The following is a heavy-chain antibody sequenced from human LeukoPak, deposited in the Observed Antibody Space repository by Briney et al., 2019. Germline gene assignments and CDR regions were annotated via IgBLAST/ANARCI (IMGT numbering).Heavy chain of an antibody. Sequence: SVKVSCKASGGTFSSYAISWVRQAPGQGLEWMGGIIPIFGTANYAQKFQGRVTITADESTSTAYMELSSLRSEDTAVYYCARDGLFEGVIAGFDYWGQGTLVTVSS. CDR1: GGTFSSYA. D-gene: IGHD3-16*02. CDR3: ARDGLFEGVIAGFDY. V-gene: IGHV1-69*13. CDR2: IIPIFGTA. J-gene: IGHJ4*02.